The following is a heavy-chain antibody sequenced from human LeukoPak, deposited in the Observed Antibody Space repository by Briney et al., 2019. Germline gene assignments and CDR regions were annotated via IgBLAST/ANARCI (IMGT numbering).Heavy chain of an antibody. CDR2: ISGGGAST. CDR3: ARVAPGNGYFDY. CDR1: GLTFSNYA. V-gene: IGHV3-23*01. J-gene: IGHJ4*02. D-gene: IGHD6-13*01. Sequence: GGSLRLSCEASGLTFSNYAMSWVRQAPGKGLEWVSAISGGGASTYYADSVKGRFTISRDNAKNSLYLQMNSLTAEDTAVYYCARVAPGNGYFDYWGQGTLVTVSS.